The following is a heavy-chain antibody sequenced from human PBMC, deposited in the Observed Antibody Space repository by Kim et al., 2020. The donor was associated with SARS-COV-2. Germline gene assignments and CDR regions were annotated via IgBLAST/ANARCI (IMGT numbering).Heavy chain of an antibody. CDR2: ISAYNGNT. CDR1: GYTFTSYG. D-gene: IGHD2-15*01. Sequence: ASVKVSCKASGYTFTSYGISWVRQAPGQGLEWMGWISAYNGNTNYAQKLQGRVTMTTDTSTSTAYMELRSLRSDDTAVYYCARGRLYCSGGSCYSRGAFDIWGQGTMVTVSS. CDR3: ARGRLYCSGGSCYSRGAFDI. J-gene: IGHJ3*02. V-gene: IGHV1-18*04.